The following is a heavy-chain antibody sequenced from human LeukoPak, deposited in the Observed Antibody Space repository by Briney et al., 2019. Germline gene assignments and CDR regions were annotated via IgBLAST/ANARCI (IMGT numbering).Heavy chain of an antibody. CDR2: ISYGGST. CDR3: ARAFSAWPHAFDI. Sequence: SGTLSLTCTVSGGSISTYYWSWVRQPPGKGLGWLAYISYGGSTTYSPSHKRRLTISLDTSKNQFSLRLSSLTGADTAVYYCARAFSAWPHAFDIWGQGTMVTVSS. CDR1: GGSISTYY. V-gene: IGHV4-59*01. J-gene: IGHJ3*02. D-gene: IGHD6-19*01.